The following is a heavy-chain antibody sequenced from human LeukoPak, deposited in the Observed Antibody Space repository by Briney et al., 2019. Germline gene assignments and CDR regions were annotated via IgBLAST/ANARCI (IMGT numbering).Heavy chain of an antibody. CDR3: ARHLGYCSSTSCPGPFDY. D-gene: IGHD2-2*01. CDR2: IYLGDSDT. Sequence: GESLKISCKASGYSFTSYWIGWVRQMPGKGLEWMGIIYLGDSDTRYSPSFQGQVTISADKSISTAYLQWSSLKASDTAMYYCARHLGYCSSTSCPGPFDYWGQGTLVTVSS. J-gene: IGHJ4*02. V-gene: IGHV5-51*01. CDR1: GYSFTSYW.